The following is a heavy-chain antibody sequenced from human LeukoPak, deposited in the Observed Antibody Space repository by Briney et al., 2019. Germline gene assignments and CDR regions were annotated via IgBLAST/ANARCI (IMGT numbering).Heavy chain of an antibody. CDR3: ARETRSGGSLLRGNWFDP. Sequence: SETLSLTCTVSNYSISSSYYWGWIRQPPGKGLEWIGSIYHRGSAYYNPSLKSRVTISVDTSKNQFSLKLSSVTAADTAVYYCARETRSGGSLLRGNWFDPWGQGTLVTVSS. CDR1: NYSISSSYY. D-gene: IGHD2-15*01. V-gene: IGHV4-38-2*02. CDR2: IYHRGSA. J-gene: IGHJ5*02.